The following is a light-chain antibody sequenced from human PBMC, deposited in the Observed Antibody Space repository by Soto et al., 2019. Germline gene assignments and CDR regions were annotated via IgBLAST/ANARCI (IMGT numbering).Light chain of an antibody. V-gene: IGLV3-21*04. Sequence: SSELTQPPSVSVAPGETATIACGGDYIGSKSVHWYQQKPGLAPLLVIYSNTGRPSGIPERFSGSNSGNTATLAISRVEAGDEADYYCHVWDSSSNHHVFGTGTKLTVL. CDR2: SNT. CDR1: YIGSKS. J-gene: IGLJ1*01. CDR3: HVWDSSSNHHV.